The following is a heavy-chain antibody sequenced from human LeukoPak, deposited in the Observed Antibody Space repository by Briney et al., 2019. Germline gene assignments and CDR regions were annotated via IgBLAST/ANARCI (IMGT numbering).Heavy chain of an antibody. D-gene: IGHD1-26*01. V-gene: IGHV1-18*01. CDR2: ISAYNGNT. Sequence: AASVKVSYKASGYTFTGYGISWVRQAPGQGLEWMGWISAYNGNTNYAQKLQGRVTMTTDTSTSTAYMELRSLRSDDTAVYYCATLVGATMWFDYWGQGTLVTVSS. J-gene: IGHJ4*02. CDR3: ATLVGATMWFDY. CDR1: GYTFTGYG.